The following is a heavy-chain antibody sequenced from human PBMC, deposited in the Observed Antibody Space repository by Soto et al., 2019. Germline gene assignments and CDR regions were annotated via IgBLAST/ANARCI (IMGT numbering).Heavy chain of an antibody. CDR1: GGSISSGSYY. D-gene: IGHD2-8*02. Sequence: QLLLQESGPGLVKPSETLSLTCTVSGGSISSGSYYWGWIRQPPGKGPEWIGSISYSGNTYYNPSLKSRVTISVDTSKLQFSLKLSSVTAADTAVYYCARHYWVNNWFDPWGQGTPVTVSS. J-gene: IGHJ5*02. CDR3: ARHYWVNNWFDP. V-gene: IGHV4-39*01. CDR2: ISYSGNT.